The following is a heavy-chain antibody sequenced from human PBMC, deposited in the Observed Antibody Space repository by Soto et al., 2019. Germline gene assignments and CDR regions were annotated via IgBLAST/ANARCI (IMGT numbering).Heavy chain of an antibody. D-gene: IGHD3-10*01. CDR1: GYTFSNYD. Sequence: QVQLVQSGAELKKPGASVKVSCKASGYTFSNYDMNWVRQATGQGPEWIGWVNPNNGDTGYAQKVQGRVNLTTDISTTTAYMELTSLRSEDTAIYYCAKVSRKGSAIDFDYWGQGTLITVSS. V-gene: IGHV1-8*01. CDR3: AKVSRKGSAIDFDY. CDR2: VNPNNGDT. J-gene: IGHJ4*02.